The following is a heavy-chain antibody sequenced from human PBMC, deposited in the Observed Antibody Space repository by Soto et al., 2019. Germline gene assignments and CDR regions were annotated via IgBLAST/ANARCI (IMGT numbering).Heavy chain of an antibody. CDR3: ARQRTTVVTQAYFDH. CDR2: IDYSGLT. J-gene: IGHJ4*02. CDR1: GDSITRRPYY. V-gene: IGHV4-39*01. Sequence: AATLSLTSPFHGDSITRRPYYWGWICEPPGKGLAWIGSIDYSGLTYNNPSFESRVTMSTDTSKNQFSLKLSSVTATDKAVYYCARQRTTVVTQAYFDHWGQGALVTVSS. D-gene: IGHD2-21*02.